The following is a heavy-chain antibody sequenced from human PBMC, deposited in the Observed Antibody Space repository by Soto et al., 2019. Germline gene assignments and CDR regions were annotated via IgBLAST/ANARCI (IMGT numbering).Heavy chain of an antibody. Sequence: GGSLRLSCAASGFTFSNAWMNWVRQAPGKGLEWVGRIKSKTDGGTTDYAAPVKGRFTISRVDSKNTLYLQMNSLKTEDTAVYYCTTLDDFRDIVATINDYWGQGTLVTVSS. CDR3: TTLDDFRDIVATINDY. D-gene: IGHD5-12*01. CDR2: IKSKTDGGTT. CDR1: GFTFSNAW. V-gene: IGHV3-15*07. J-gene: IGHJ4*02.